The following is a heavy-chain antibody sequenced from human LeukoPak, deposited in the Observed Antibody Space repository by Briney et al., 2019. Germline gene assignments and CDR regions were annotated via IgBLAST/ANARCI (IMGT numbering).Heavy chain of an antibody. V-gene: IGHV3-30*01. Sequence: PGGSLRLSCAASGSTFSGNLLHWVRQAPGKGLEWVAGISYEGGEKYYADSVSGRFTISRDNSNNTVYLQMNGLRLEDTAVYFWAREGDRHLSFDYWGRGTLVTVSS. J-gene: IGHJ4*02. CDR3: AREGDRHLSFDY. CDR1: GSTFSGNL. D-gene: IGHD3-16*01. CDR2: ISYEGGEK.